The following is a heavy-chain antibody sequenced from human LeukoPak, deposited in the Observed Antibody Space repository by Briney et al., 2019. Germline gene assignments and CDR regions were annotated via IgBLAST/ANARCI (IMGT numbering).Heavy chain of an antibody. V-gene: IGHV3-23*01. CDR1: GFTFSSYA. D-gene: IGHD4-11*01. Sequence: GGSLRLSCTAYGFTFSSYAMNWVRQAPGKGLEWVSGIGAGGTFTYYADSVKGRFTISRDNSRNTLYLQMNSLRADDTAVYYCAKELDYTTYGYYFDYWGQGTLVTVSS. CDR3: AKELDYTTYGYYFDY. J-gene: IGHJ4*02. CDR2: IGAGGTFT.